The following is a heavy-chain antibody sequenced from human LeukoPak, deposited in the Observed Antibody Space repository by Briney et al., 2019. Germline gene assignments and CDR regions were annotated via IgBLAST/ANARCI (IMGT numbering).Heavy chain of an antibody. CDR2: IYYSGST. J-gene: IGHJ4*02. V-gene: IGHV4-59*08. CDR1: GVSISSYY. Sequence: VKPSETLSLTCTVSGVSISSYYWSWIRQPPGKGLEWIGDIYYSGSTKYNPSLKSRVTISVDTSKNHFSLKLSSVTAADTAVYYCARHGNYYDSSGYNYYFDYWGQGTLGTVSS. D-gene: IGHD3-22*01. CDR3: ARHGNYYDSSGYNYYFDY.